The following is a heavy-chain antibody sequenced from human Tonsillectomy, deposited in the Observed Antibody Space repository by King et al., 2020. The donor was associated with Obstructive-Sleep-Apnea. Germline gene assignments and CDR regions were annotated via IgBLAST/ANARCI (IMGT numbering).Heavy chain of an antibody. V-gene: IGHV4-59*01. CDR3: ARTVGSTAGLFDY. D-gene: IGHD1-26*01. J-gene: IGHJ4*02. Sequence: VQLQESGPGLVKPSETLSLTCTVSGDSISSYYWSWIRQPPGKGLEWIGYIYYRGSTNYNPSLKSRVTISVDTSKNQFSLKLTSVTAADTAVYYCARTVGSTAGLFDYWGQGTLVTVSS. CDR2: IYYRGST. CDR1: GDSISSYY.